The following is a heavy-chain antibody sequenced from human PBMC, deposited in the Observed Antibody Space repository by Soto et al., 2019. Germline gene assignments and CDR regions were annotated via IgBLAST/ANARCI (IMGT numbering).Heavy chain of an antibody. CDR3: ARRDTSGFLRYFDN. D-gene: IGHD3-3*01. CDR1: GGTLSSFINYP. J-gene: IGHJ4*02. V-gene: IGHV1-69*06. CDR2: IVPNVGTV. Sequence: QMQLVQSGAEVKKPGSSVKVSCKASGGTLSSFINYPINWVRQAPGQGLEWMGGIVPNVGTVNYAQKFQGRVTMTADKSTGTAYMELSSLRSEDTALYYCARRDTSGFLRYFDNWGQGTLVTVSS.